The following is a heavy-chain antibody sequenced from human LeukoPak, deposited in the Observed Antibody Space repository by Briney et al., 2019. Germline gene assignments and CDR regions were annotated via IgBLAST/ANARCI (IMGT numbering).Heavy chain of an antibody. CDR3: ARDPDDIWSGYSYFDY. Sequence: SETLSLTCTISGGSVSDYYWSWIRQSPGKVLEWIGYIYYTGSTTYNPSLKSRVTISADTSKNQFSLKLSSVTAADTAVYYCARDPDDIWSGYSYFDYWGQGTLVTVSS. J-gene: IGHJ4*02. V-gene: IGHV4-59*02. CDR1: GGSVSDYY. CDR2: IYYTGST. D-gene: IGHD3-3*01.